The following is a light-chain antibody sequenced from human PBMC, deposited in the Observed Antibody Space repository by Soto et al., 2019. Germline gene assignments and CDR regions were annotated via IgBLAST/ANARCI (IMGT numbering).Light chain of an antibody. CDR3: QQYSTYST. J-gene: IGKJ1*01. V-gene: IGKV1-5*03. CDR1: HSISSW. Sequence: EIQMTQSPATLAASEGDRVTITCRASHSISSWLALYQQKPGKAPNLLIYKASRLETGVPSRFSGSGSGTEFTLTISSLPPDDFATYYCQQYSTYSTFGQGTKVDI. CDR2: KAS.